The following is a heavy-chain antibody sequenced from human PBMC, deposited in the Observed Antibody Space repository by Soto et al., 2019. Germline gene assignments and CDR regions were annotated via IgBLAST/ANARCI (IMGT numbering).Heavy chain of an antibody. CDR2: ISGSGGST. D-gene: IGHD2-15*01. CDR3: AKDGLVVVAATSFDY. V-gene: IGHV3-23*01. J-gene: IGHJ4*02. CDR1: GFTFSSYA. Sequence: EVQLLESGGGLVQPGGSLRLSCAASGFTFSSYAMSWVRQAPGKGLEWVSAISGSGGSTYYADSVKGRFTISRDNSKNTLYLQMNSLGAEDTAVYYCAKDGLVVVAATSFDYWGQGTLVTVSS.